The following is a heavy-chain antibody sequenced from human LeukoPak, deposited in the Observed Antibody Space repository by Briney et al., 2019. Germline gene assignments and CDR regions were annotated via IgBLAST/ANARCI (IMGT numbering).Heavy chain of an antibody. V-gene: IGHV3-64*01. Sequence: SGGSLRLSCAASGFTFSSYAMHWVRQAPGKGLEYVSAISGNGVSTDYANSVKGRFTISRDNSKNTLYLQMGSLRAEDMAVYYCARRPDSGSYYVDYWGQGTLVTVSS. J-gene: IGHJ4*02. CDR3: ARRPDSGSYYVDY. D-gene: IGHD1-26*01. CDR1: GFTFSSYA. CDR2: ISGNGVST.